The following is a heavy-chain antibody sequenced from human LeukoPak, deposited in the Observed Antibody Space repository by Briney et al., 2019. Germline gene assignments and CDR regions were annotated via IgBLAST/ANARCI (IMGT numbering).Heavy chain of an antibody. V-gene: IGHV1-2*02. CDR2: INPNSGGT. D-gene: IGHD6-19*01. J-gene: IGHJ4*02. CDR3: ATVRGGFYSSGWEVGFDY. CDR1: GYTFTGYY. Sequence: ASVKVSCKASGYTFTGYYMHWVRQAPGQGLEWMGWINPNSGGTNYAQTFQGRVTMTRDTSISTAYMELSRLRPDDTAVYYCATVRGGFYSSGWEVGFDYWGQGTLVTVSS.